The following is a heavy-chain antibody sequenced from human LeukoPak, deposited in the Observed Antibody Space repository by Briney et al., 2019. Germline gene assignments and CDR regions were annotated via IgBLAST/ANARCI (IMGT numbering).Heavy chain of an antibody. Sequence: PSETLSLTCTVSGGSISSYSWSWLRQPPGKGLEWIGYIYYSGSTNYNPSLKSRVTISVDTSKNQFSLKLSSVTAADTAVYYCARDRGGGHDYGDFYFDYWGQGTLVTVSS. CDR3: ARDRGGGHDYGDFYFDY. J-gene: IGHJ4*02. V-gene: IGHV4-59*01. D-gene: IGHD4-17*01. CDR2: IYYSGST. CDR1: GGSISSYS.